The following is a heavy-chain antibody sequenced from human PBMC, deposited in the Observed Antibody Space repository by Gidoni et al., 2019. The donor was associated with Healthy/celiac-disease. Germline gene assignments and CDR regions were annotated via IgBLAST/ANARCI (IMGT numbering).Heavy chain of an antibody. CDR3: ARGQVPAVEAFDI. J-gene: IGHJ3*02. CDR2: IYHSGST. Sequence: QVQLQESGPGLVKPSETLSLTCAVSGYSISSGYYWGWIRQPPGKGLEWIGSIYHSGSTYYNPSLKSRVTISVDTSKNQFSLKLSSVTAADTAVYYCARGQVPAVEAFDIWGQGTMVTVSS. V-gene: IGHV4-38-2*01. CDR1: GYSISSGYY.